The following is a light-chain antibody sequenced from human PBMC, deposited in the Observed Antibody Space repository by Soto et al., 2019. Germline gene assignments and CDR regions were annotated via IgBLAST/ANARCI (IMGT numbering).Light chain of an antibody. CDR2: DVS. CDR3: SSYPSSSTYVV. V-gene: IGLV2-14*01. J-gene: IGLJ2*01. Sequence: QSALTQPASVSGSPGQSITISCTGTSSDVGGYNYVSWYQQHPGKAPKLMIYDVSNWPSGVSNRFSGSKSGNTASLTISGLQSEDEADYYCSSYPSSSTYVVFGVGTKLTVL. CDR1: SSDVGGYNY.